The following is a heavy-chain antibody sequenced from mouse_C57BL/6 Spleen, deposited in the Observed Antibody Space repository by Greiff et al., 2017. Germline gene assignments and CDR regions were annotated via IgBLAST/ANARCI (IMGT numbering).Heavy chain of an antibody. J-gene: IGHJ3*01. V-gene: IGHV1-82*01. CDR2: IYPGAGDT. Sequence: QVQLQQSGPELVKPGASVKISCKASGYAFSSSWMNWVKQRPGKGLEWIGRIYPGAGDTNYNGKFKGKATLTADNSSCTAYVQLSSLTSEDSAVYFCARGGTTVVARGGHAYWGQGTLVTVSA. CDR3: ARGGTTVVARGGHAY. CDR1: GYAFSSSW. D-gene: IGHD1-1*01.